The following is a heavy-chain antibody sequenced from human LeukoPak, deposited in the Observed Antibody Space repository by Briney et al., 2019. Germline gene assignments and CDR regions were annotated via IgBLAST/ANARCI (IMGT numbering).Heavy chain of an antibody. D-gene: IGHD4-23*01. CDR2: SKNKANSYTT. CDR1: GFTFSDHY. Sequence: AGGSLRLSCAGSGFTFSDHYMEWVRQAPGKGLEWVGRSKNKANSYTTDYAASVKGRFTISRDDSKNSLFLQTSSLKTEDTAVYYCTRRVFGGNCYYDFWGQGTLVTVSS. CDR3: TRRVFGGNCYYDF. V-gene: IGHV3-72*01. J-gene: IGHJ4*02.